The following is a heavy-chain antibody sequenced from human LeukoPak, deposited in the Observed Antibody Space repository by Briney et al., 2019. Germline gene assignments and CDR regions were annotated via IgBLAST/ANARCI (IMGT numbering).Heavy chain of an antibody. CDR2: FDPSDSYT. CDR3: ASLPRSSWYFFAS. V-gene: IGHV5-10-1*01. CDR1: GYSFPSYW. Sequence: GESLRISCKGSGYSFPSYWISWVRQMPGKGLEWMGRFDPSDSYTNYSPSFQGHVTISADKSIRTAYLQWSRLKASDTAMYYCASLPRSSWYFFASWGQGTLVTVSS. J-gene: IGHJ4*02. D-gene: IGHD6-13*01.